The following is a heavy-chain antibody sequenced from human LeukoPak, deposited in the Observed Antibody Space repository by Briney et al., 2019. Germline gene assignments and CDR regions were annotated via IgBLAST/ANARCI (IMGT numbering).Heavy chain of an antibody. J-gene: IGHJ4*02. D-gene: IGHD6-19*01. V-gene: IGHV3-30*02. CDR3: ARAPPYNSGWYSDN. CDR1: GFTFSSYG. CDR2: IRYDGSNK. Sequence: GGSLRLSCAASGFTFSSYGMHWVRQAPGKGLEWVAFIRYDGSNKYYADSVKGRFTISRDNSKNTLYLQMNSLRAEDTAVYYCARAPPYNSGWYSDNWGQGTLVTVSS.